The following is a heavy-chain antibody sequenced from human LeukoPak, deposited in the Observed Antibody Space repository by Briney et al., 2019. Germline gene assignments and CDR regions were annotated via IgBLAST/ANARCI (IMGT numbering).Heavy chain of an antibody. J-gene: IGHJ4*02. CDR2: INNGGGTT. CDR1: GFTFRDYW. CDR3: AKGHSSGYYYFPLDY. V-gene: IGHV3-74*01. Sequence: GGSLRLSCAASGFTFRDYWMHWVRQAPGKGLVWVSRINNGGGTTNYADSVKGRFTISRDNVKNTLYLQMNSLRAEDTAVYYCAKGHSSGYYYFPLDYWGQGTLVTVSS. D-gene: IGHD3-22*01.